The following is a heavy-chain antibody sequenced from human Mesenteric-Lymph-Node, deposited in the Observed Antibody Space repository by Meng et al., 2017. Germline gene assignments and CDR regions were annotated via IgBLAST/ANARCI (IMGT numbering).Heavy chain of an antibody. CDR2: INQHGSEK. J-gene: IGHJ4*02. CDR1: GFTFSSSW. D-gene: IGHD1-26*01. CDR3: ATTRKWDLRGFHY. V-gene: IGHV3-7*01. Sequence: GESLKISCSASGFTFSSSWMTWVRQAPGKGLEWVANINQHGSEKYYVDSVKGRFTISRDNAANSLYLQMNSLRAEDTAIYYCATTRKWDLRGFHYWGQGTLVTVSS.